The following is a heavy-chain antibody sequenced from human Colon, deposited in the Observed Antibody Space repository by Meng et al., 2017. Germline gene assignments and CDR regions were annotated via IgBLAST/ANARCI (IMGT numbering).Heavy chain of an antibody. CDR1: GGSFPDFY. D-gene: IGHD3-22*01. J-gene: IGHJ4*02. V-gene: IGHV4-34*01. Sequence: ADRLLMHSETLSPSCTVYGGSFPDFYWSWVRQSPEPGLGWIGEINHGGGTNYNPSLSSRVTISLDTSKNQFFLKMNSVTAADTAVYYCARVDFPGDFRDSSGLGLWGQGTLVTVSS. CDR2: INHGGGT. CDR3: ARVDFPGDFRDSSGLGL.